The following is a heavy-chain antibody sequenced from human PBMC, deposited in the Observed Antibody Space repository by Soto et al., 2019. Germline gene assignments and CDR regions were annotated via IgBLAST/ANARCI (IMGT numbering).Heavy chain of an antibody. CDR3: AKILQLGDYAYYYYGMDV. CDR2: ISYDGSNK. D-gene: IGHD4-17*01. V-gene: IGHV3-30*18. J-gene: IGHJ6*02. Sequence: QVQLVESGGGVVQPGRSLRLSCAASGFTFSSYGMHWVRQAPGKGLEWVAVISYDGSNKYYADSVKGRFTISRDNSKNTLYLQMNSLRAEDTAVYYCAKILQLGDYAYYYYGMDVWGPGTTVTVSS. CDR1: GFTFSSYG.